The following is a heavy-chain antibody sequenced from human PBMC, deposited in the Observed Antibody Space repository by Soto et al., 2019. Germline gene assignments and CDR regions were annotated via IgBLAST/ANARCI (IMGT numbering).Heavy chain of an antibody. Sequence: QVQLVQSGAEVKKPGASVKVSCKASGYTFTSYYMHWVRQAPGQGLEWMGIINPSGGNTSYAQKFQGRVTITRDTSTSTVYMELSSLRSEDTAVYYCARGNSRDNWFDPWGQGTLVTVSS. V-gene: IGHV1-46*03. J-gene: IGHJ5*02. CDR1: GYTFTSYY. D-gene: IGHD6-13*01. CDR3: ARGNSRDNWFDP. CDR2: INPSGGNT.